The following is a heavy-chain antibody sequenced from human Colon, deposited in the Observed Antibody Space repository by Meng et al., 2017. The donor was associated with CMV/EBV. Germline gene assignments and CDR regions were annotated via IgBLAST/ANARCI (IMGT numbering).Heavy chain of an antibody. CDR3: ARGGSRSYFFDN. CDR1: GFTFSSYG. V-gene: IGHV3-30*12. Sequence: GESLKISCAASGFTFSSYGMHWVRQAPGKGLEWVAVISYDGSSDYYADSVKGRFTISRDNAKNTSSLQMNSLRAEDTAIYYCARGGSRSYFFDNWGQGTLVTVSS. CDR2: ISYDGSSD. J-gene: IGHJ4*02. D-gene: IGHD3-10*01.